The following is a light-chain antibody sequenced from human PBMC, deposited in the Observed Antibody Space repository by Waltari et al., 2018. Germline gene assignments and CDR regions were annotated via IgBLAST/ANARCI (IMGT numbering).Light chain of an antibody. CDR2: GVS. CDR1: QSVINNC. Sequence: ENVLTQSPGTLSLSPGERATLSCRASQSVINNCLAWYQQRPGQAPRLLIYGVSSRATGIPDRFSGSGSGTDFTRTISRLEPEDFAVYYCQQHSSWPLTFGGGTKVEIK. CDR3: QQHSSWPLT. V-gene: IGKV3-20*01. J-gene: IGKJ4*01.